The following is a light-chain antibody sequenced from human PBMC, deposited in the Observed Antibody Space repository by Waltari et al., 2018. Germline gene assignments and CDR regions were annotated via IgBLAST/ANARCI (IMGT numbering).Light chain of an antibody. CDR3: QQYYSTPPT. CDR2: WAS. CDR1: QSVLYSSNNKNY. J-gene: IGKJ2*01. V-gene: IGKV4-1*01. Sequence: DIVMTQSPDSLAVSLGERATINCKSSQSVLYSSNNKNYLAWYQQKPGQPPKLLIYWASTRESGVPDRFSGSGSGTDFTLTISSPQAEDVAVYYCQQYYSTPPTFGQGTKLEIK.